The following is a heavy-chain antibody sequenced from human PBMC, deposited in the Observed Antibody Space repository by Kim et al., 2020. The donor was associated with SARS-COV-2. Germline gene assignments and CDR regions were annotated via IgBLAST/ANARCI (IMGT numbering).Heavy chain of an antibody. CDR3: ARGQEMLDF. V-gene: IGHV4-59*09. CDR2: NGET. Sequence: NGETNYNPSLQTRVTISTDTSKTQFSLKVTSVSAADTAVYYCARGQEMLDFWGQGTLVTVSS. J-gene: IGHJ4*02.